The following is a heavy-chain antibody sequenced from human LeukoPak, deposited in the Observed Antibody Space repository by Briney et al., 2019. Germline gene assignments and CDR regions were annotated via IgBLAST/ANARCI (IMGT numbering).Heavy chain of an antibody. CDR1: GFTFSSYW. CDR3: ARAHYDFWSGRPLDY. Sequence: GGSLRLSCAASGFTFSSYWMSWVRQAPGKGLEWVANIKQDGSEKYYVDSVKGRFTISRDNAKNSLYLQMNSLRAEDTAVYYCARAHYDFWSGRPLDYWGQGTLVTVSS. CDR2: IKQDGSEK. J-gene: IGHJ4*02. D-gene: IGHD3-3*01. V-gene: IGHV3-7*01.